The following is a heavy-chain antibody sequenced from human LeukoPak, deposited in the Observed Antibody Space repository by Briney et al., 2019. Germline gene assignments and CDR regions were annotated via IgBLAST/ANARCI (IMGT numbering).Heavy chain of an antibody. CDR1: GFTVSSSY. CDR2: FYSGGKT. Sequence: GGSLRLSCAASGFTVSSSYMSWVRQAPGKGLEWVSVFYSGGKTYYTDSVKGRFSISRDNSKNTLYLQVNSLRAEDTAVYYCAKGGKWDVTPFDYWGQGTLVTVSS. CDR3: AKGGKWDVTPFDY. D-gene: IGHD1-26*01. J-gene: IGHJ4*02. V-gene: IGHV3-53*01.